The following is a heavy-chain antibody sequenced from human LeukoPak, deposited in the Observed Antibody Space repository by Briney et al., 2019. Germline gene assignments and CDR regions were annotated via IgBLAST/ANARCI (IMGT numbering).Heavy chain of an antibody. D-gene: IGHD3-22*01. CDR2: INPNSGGT. V-gene: IGHV1-2*02. J-gene: IGHJ6*02. Sequence: GASVKVSCKASGYTFTGYYMHWVRQAPGQGLEWMGWINPNSGGTNYAQKFQGRVTMTRDTSTSTAYMELRSLRSDDTAVYYCARNRKYDSSGYLDYYYGMDVWGQGTTVTVSS. CDR1: GYTFTGYY. CDR3: ARNRKYDSSGYLDYYYGMDV.